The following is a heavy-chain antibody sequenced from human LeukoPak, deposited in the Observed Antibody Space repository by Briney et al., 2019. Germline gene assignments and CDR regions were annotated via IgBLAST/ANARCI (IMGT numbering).Heavy chain of an antibody. Sequence: GASVKVSCKASGYTFTGYYMHWVRQAPGQGLEWMGGIIPIFGTANYAQKFQGRVTITADESTSTAYMELSSLRSEDTAVYYCARERLPTLVFDYWGQGTLVTVSS. CDR2: IIPIFGTA. V-gene: IGHV1-69*13. D-gene: IGHD3-16*01. J-gene: IGHJ4*02. CDR1: GYTFTGYY. CDR3: ARERLPTLVFDY.